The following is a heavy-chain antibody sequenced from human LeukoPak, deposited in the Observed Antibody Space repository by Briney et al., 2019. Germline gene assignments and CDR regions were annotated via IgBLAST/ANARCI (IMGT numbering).Heavy chain of an antibody. CDR2: ISSSTYI. D-gene: IGHD3-22*01. Sequence: GGSLRLSCAASGFTFSSYSMNWVRQAPGKGLQWVSSISSSTYIYYADSVKGRFTISRDNAKNSLYLQMNSLRAEDTAVYYCARLEYYYDSSEDPYFDYWSQGILVTVSS. CDR1: GFTFSSYS. CDR3: ARLEYYYDSSEDPYFDY. J-gene: IGHJ4*02. V-gene: IGHV3-21*01.